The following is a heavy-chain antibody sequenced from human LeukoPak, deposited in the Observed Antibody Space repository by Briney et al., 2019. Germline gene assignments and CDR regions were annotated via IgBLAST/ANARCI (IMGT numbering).Heavy chain of an antibody. CDR3: ARGLRDPNYYYGMDV. CDR1: GGSFSGYH. J-gene: IGHJ6*02. Sequence: SETLSLTCAVYGGSFSGYHWSWIREPPGKGLEWIGEINHSGSTNYNPSLKSRVTISVDTSKNQFSLKLSSVTAADTAVYYCARGLRDPNYYYGMDVWGQGTTVTVSS. V-gene: IGHV4-34*01. CDR2: INHSGST.